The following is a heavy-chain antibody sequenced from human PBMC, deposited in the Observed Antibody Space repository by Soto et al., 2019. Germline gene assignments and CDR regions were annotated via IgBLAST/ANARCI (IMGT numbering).Heavy chain of an antibody. Sequence: SETLSLTCIVSGGSISSSIYYWGWIRHPPGKGLEWIGSIYYSGSTYYNPSLKSRVTISVDTSKNQFSLKLSSVTAADTAVFYCARHRARNWCDPWVQGTRVTVPS. D-gene: IGHD6-6*01. V-gene: IGHV4-39*01. CDR2: IYYSGST. CDR1: GGSISSSIYY. J-gene: IGHJ5*02. CDR3: ARHRARNWCDP.